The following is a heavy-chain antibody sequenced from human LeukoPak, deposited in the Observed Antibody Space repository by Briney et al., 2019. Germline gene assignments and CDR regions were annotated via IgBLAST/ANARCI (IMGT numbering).Heavy chain of an antibody. Sequence: GGSLRLSCAASGFTFSSYSMNWVRQAPGKGLEWVSSISSSSSYIYYADSVKGRFTISRDNAKNSLYPQMNSLRAEDTAVYYCARDVLGFYGDPEGYWGQGTLVTVSS. D-gene: IGHD4-17*01. CDR3: ARDVLGFYGDPEGY. V-gene: IGHV3-21*01. J-gene: IGHJ4*02. CDR1: GFTFSSYS. CDR2: ISSSSSYI.